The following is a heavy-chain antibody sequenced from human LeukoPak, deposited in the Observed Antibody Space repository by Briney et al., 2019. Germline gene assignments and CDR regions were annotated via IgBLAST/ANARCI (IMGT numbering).Heavy chain of an antibody. CDR3: ARVNCSSTSCYTDYYYGMDV. J-gene: IGHJ6*02. Sequence: PSETLSLTCTVSGGSISSYYWSWIRQPPKKGLEWIGHIYYSGNTNYNPSLKSRVTISVDTSKNQFSLRLSSVTAADTAVYYCARVNCSSTSCYTDYYYGMDVWGQGTTVTVSS. V-gene: IGHV4-59*12. CDR1: GGSISSYY. D-gene: IGHD2-2*02. CDR2: IYYSGNT.